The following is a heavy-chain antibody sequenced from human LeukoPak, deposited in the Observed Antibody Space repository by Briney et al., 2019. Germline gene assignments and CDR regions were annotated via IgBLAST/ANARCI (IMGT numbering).Heavy chain of an antibody. CDR2: INGDGSST. CDR1: GFTFSSYW. J-gene: IGHJ5*02. CDR3: ARLSSSWYGWFGP. Sequence: PGGSLRLSCVASGFTFSSYWMHWVRQAPGKGLVWVSRINGDGSSTSYADSAKGRFTIFRDNAKNTVYLQMNSLRGEDTAVYYCARLSSSWYGWFGPWGQGTLVTVSS. D-gene: IGHD6-13*01. V-gene: IGHV3-74*01.